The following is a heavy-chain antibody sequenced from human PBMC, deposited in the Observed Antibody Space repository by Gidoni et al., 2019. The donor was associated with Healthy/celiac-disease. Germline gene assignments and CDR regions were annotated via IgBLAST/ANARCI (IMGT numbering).Heavy chain of an antibody. V-gene: IGHV3-21*01. Sequence: EVQLVESGGGLVKPGGSLRLSCAASGFTFSSYSMNWVRQAPGKGLEWVPSISSSIIYISYADSVKGRFTISRDNAKNSLYLQMNSLRAEDTAVYYCAREERITMVRGVNYGMDVWGQGTTVTVSS. CDR1: GFTFSSYS. CDR3: AREERITMVRGVNYGMDV. D-gene: IGHD3-10*01. CDR2: ISSSIIYI. J-gene: IGHJ6*02.